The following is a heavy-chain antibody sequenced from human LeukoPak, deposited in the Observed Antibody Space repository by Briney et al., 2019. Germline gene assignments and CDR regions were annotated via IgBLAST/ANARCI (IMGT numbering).Heavy chain of an antibody. CDR3: AKAPPIGYCSSTTCYFDY. CDR2: ISVSGDTT. J-gene: IGHJ4*02. V-gene: IGHV3-23*01. Sequence: GGSLRLSCAVSGFTFSSYAMSWVRQAPGKGLEWVSAISVSGDTTYYADSVEGRFTISRDNSKNTLYLQMNSLRAEDTALYYCAKAPPIGYCSSTTCYFDYWGQGTLVTVSS. D-gene: IGHD2-2*01. CDR1: GFTFSSYA.